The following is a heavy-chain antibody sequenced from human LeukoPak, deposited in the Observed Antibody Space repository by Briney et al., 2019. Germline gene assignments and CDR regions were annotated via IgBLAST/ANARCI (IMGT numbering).Heavy chain of an antibody. CDR2: VHHSGGT. J-gene: IGHJ4*02. V-gene: IGHV4-34*01. D-gene: IGHD1-1*01. Sequence: PSETLSLTCAVYGGPFNGYYWSWIRQPPGKGLEWIGEVHHSGGTDYNPSLKSRVAISMDTSKNQFSLKLTSVTPADTAVYYCAGSGAKLDNGDFDYWGQGTLVSVSS. CDR1: GGPFNGYY. CDR3: AGSGAKLDNGDFDY.